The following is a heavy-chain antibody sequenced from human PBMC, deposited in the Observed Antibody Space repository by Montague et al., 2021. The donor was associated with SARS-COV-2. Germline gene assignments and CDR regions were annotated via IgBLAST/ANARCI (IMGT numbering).Heavy chain of an antibody. J-gene: IGHJ4*02. D-gene: IGHD2-21*02. Sequence: TLSLTCTASGGSISYCCYFWTWIRQPAGLGLVWIGRIHTSGSTNYYLSLKSRVSISIYTSKDQFSLELISVTAADTAVYYCASSHCGGDCYSGQGTLVTVSS. CDR2: IHTSGST. CDR3: ASSHCGGDCY. CDR1: GGSISYCCYF. V-gene: IGHV4-61*02.